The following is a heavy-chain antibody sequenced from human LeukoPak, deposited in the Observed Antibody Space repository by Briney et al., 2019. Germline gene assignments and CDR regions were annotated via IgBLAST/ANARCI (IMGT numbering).Heavy chain of an antibody. CDR1: GFTFSSYA. Sequence: GGSLRLSCAASGFTFSSYAMSWVRQAPGKGLEWVANIKQDGSEKYYVDSVKGRFTISRDNAKNSLYLQMNSLRAGDTAVYYCARDTSYYYGSGGFDYWGQGTLVTVSS. CDR3: ARDTSYYYGSGGFDY. CDR2: IKQDGSEK. J-gene: IGHJ4*02. V-gene: IGHV3-7*01. D-gene: IGHD3-10*01.